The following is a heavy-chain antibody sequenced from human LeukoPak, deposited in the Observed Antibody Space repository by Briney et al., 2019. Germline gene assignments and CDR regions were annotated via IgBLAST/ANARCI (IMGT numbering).Heavy chain of an antibody. CDR2: INHSGST. CDR1: GGSFSVYY. D-gene: IGHD3-10*01. Sequence: NPSETLSLTCAVYGGSFSVYYWSWIRQPPGKGLEWIGEINHSGSTNYNPSLKSRVTISVDTSKNQFSLKLSSVTAADTAVYYCARDRENTMVRGVINWFDPWGQGTLVTVSS. J-gene: IGHJ5*02. CDR3: ARDRENTMVRGVINWFDP. V-gene: IGHV4-34*01.